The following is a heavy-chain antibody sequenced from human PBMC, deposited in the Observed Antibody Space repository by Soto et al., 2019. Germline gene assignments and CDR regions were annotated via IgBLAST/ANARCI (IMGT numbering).Heavy chain of an antibody. Sequence: QITLKESGPTLVKPTQTLTLTCTFSGFSLSTSGVGVGWIRQPPGKALEWLALIYWDDDKRYSPSLKSRLTTTKDTSKNRVVLTMTNMDPVDTATYYWAHRNITGTTPPPVYWGQGTLVTVSS. V-gene: IGHV2-5*02. CDR3: AHRNITGTTPPPVY. CDR1: GFSLSTSGVG. J-gene: IGHJ4*02. D-gene: IGHD1-20*01. CDR2: IYWDDDK.